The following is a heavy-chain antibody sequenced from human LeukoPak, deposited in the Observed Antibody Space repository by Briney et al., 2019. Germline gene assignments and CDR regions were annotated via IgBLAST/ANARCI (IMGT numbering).Heavy chain of an antibody. CDR1: GFTFDDHA. CDR3: AKDIGYSSGWYSAFDI. D-gene: IGHD6-19*01. CDR2: ISWNSGSI. J-gene: IGHJ3*02. V-gene: IGHV3-9*03. Sequence: GRSLRLSCAASGFTFDDHAMHWVRHAPGKGLEWVSGISWNSGSIGYADSVKGRFTISRDNAKNSLYLQMNSLRAEDMALYYCAKDIGYSSGWYSAFDIWGQGTMVTVSS.